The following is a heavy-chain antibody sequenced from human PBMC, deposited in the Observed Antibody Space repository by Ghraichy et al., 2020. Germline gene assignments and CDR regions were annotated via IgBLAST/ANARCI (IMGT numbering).Heavy chain of an antibody. J-gene: IGHJ4*02. D-gene: IGHD5-12*01. CDR3: ARAGIVATRSAY. CDR2: IKQDGSEK. Sequence: GGSLRLSCAASGFTFSSHWMSWVRQAPGTGLEWVANIKQDGSEKYYVDSVKGRFTISRDNAKNSLYLQMNSLRAEDTAVYYCARAGIVATRSAYWGQGTLVTVSS. CDR1: GFTFSSHW. V-gene: IGHV3-7*03.